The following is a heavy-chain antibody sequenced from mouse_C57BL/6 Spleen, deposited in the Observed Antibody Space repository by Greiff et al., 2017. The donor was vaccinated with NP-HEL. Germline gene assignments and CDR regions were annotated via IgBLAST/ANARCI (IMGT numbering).Heavy chain of an antibody. D-gene: IGHD1-1*01. CDR2: ISDGGSYT. V-gene: IGHV5-4*01. CDR1: GFTFSSYA. CDR3: ARDYYGSREAWFAY. J-gene: IGHJ3*01. Sequence: EVQRVESGGGLVKPGGSLKLSCAASGFTFSSYAMSWVRQTPEKRLEWVATISDGGSYTYYPDNVKGRFTISRDNAKNNLYLQMSHLKSEDTAMYYCARDYYGSREAWFAYWGQGTLVTVSA.